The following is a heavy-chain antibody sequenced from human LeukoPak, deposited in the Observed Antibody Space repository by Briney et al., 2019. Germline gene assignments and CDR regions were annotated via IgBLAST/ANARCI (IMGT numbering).Heavy chain of an antibody. J-gene: IGHJ3*02. CDR2: ISAYNGNT. CDR3: AAVEVVVVAAVTPTRAFDI. Sequence: ASVKVSCKASGYTFTSYGISWVRQGPAQGLELMGWISAYNGNTNYAQKLQGRGTMTTDTSTSTAYMELRSLRSDDTAVYYCAAVEVVVVAAVTPTRAFDIWGQGTMVTVSS. CDR1: GYTFTSYG. V-gene: IGHV1-18*01. D-gene: IGHD2-15*01.